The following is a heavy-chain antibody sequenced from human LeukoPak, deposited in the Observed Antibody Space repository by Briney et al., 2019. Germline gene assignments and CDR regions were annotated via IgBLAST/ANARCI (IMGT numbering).Heavy chain of an antibody. CDR1: GFTFSSYG. Sequence: QPGGSLRLSSAASGFTFSSYGMSGFRQAPGKGLEWVSGISGSGVGTYYADSVKGRFTISRDNSKNTLHLQMNSLRAEDTAVYYCARRYSGSSPSFDYWAQGTLVTVSS. CDR2: ISGSGVGT. D-gene: IGHD1-26*01. CDR3: ARRYSGSSPSFDY. J-gene: IGHJ4*02. V-gene: IGHV3-23*01.